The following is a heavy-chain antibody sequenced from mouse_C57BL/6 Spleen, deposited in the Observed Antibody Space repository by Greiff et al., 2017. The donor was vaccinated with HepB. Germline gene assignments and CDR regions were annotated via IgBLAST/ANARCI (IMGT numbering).Heavy chain of an antibody. D-gene: IGHD1-1*01. CDR2: IYPGGGYT. CDR3: ARSEGSSLYAMDY. Sequence: QVQLQQSGAELVRPGTSVKMSCKASGYTFTNYWIGWAKQRPGHGLEWIGDIYPGGGYTNYHEKFKGKATLTADKSSSTAYMQFSSLTSEDSAIYYCARSEGSSLYAMDYWGQGTSVTVSS. V-gene: IGHV1-63*01. J-gene: IGHJ4*01. CDR1: GYTFTNYW.